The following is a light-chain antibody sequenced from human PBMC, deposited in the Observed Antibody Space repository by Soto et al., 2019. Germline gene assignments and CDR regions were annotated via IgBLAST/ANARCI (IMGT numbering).Light chain of an antibody. V-gene: IGKV1-5*03. J-gene: IGKJ1*01. CDR2: KAS. Sequence: DIQMTQTPTTLSASVGGRVTITCRASQSISSWLAWYQQKQGKXPKXXIYKASSLESGVPSRFSGIGSGTEFTITISSLQPDDCETYDCQQYNSYSWTFGQGTKVDIK. CDR1: QSISSW. CDR3: QQYNSYSWT.